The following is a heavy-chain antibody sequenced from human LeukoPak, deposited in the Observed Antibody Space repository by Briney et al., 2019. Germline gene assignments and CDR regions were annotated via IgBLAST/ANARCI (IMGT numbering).Heavy chain of an antibody. CDR1: GFTFSSYS. Sequence: GGSLRLSCAASGFTFSSYSMNWVRQAPGKGLEWVSYISSSSSTIYYADSVKGRFTISRDNAKNSLYLQMNSLRAEDTAAYYCARAVPSRIVVVPAAKEDYYYYYMDVWGKGTTVTVSS. CDR3: ARAVPSRIVVVPAAKEDYYYYYMDV. V-gene: IGHV3-48*01. D-gene: IGHD2-2*01. J-gene: IGHJ6*03. CDR2: ISSSSSTI.